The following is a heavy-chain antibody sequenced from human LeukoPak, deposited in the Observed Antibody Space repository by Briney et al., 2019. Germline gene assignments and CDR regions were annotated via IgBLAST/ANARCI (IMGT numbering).Heavy chain of an antibody. J-gene: IGHJ3*02. CDR3: ARAFPRPTSGWFEDAGAAFDI. Sequence: PGGSLRLSCAASGFTVSSNYMTWVRQAPGKGLEWVSVIYSGGSTYYADSVKGRFTISRDNAKNTLYLQMNSLRAEDTAVYYCARAFPRPTSGWFEDAGAAFDIWGQGKMVTVSS. D-gene: IGHD6-19*01. V-gene: IGHV3-53*01. CDR2: IYSGGST. CDR1: GFTVSSNY.